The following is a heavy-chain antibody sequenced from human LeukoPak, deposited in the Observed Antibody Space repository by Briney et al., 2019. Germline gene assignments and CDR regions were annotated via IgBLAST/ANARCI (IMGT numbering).Heavy chain of an antibody. V-gene: IGHV3-48*01. CDR2: ISSASNTI. CDR1: GFTFSSYS. CDR3: ARDGWFGDYNWFDP. J-gene: IGHJ5*02. Sequence: GGSLRLSCAASGFTFSSYSMNWVRQAPGKGLKWVSYISSASNTIYYADSVKGRFTISRDNAKNSLYLQMNSLRAEDTAMYYCARDGWFGDYNWFDPWGQGTLVTVSS. D-gene: IGHD3-10*01.